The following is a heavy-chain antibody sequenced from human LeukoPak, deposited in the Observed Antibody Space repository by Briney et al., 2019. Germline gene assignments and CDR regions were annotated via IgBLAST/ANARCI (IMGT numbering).Heavy chain of an antibody. D-gene: IGHD1-14*01. CDR2: IRYDGSNK. CDR1: GFTFSSYG. CDR3: ARGPGVRIDY. J-gene: IGHJ4*02. V-gene: IGHV3-30*02. Sequence: GGSLRLSCAASGFTFSSYGMHWVHQAPGKGLEWVAFIRYDGSNKYYADSVKGRFTISRDNAKNSLYLQMNSLRAEDTAVYYCARGPGVRIDYWGQGTLVTVSS.